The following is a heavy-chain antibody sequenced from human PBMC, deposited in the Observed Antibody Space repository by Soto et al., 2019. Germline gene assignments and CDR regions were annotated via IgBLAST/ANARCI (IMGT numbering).Heavy chain of an antibody. J-gene: IGHJ6*03. V-gene: IGHV4-31*02. CDR2: IYYSGST. Sequence: TGLEWIGYIYYSGSTYYNPSLKSRVTISVDTSKNQFSLKLSSVTAADTAVYYCAREVGEDTSERGTYYYYYMDVWGKGTTVTVSS. D-gene: IGHD3-16*01. CDR3: AREVGEDTSERGTYYYYYMDV.